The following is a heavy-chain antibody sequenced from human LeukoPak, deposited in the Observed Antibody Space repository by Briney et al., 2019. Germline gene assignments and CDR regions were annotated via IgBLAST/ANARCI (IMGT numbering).Heavy chain of an antibody. V-gene: IGHV3-74*01. CDR3: ARMFRGYCSGGSCYSGYYGMDV. J-gene: IGHJ6*02. Sequence: GGSLRLSCAASGFTFSSYWMHWVRQAPGKGLVWVSRINSDGSSTSYADSVKGRFTISRDNAKNTLYLQMNSLRAEDTAVYYCARMFRGYCSGGSCYSGYYGMDVWGQGTTVTVSS. CDR2: INSDGSST. CDR1: GFTFSSYW. D-gene: IGHD2-15*01.